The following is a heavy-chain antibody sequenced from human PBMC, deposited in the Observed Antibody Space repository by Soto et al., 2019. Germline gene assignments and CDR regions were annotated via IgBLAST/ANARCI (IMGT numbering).Heavy chain of an antibody. CDR3: ARARGYSGYDSNAFDI. V-gene: IGHV4-59*01. CDR1: GGSISSYY. D-gene: IGHD5-12*01. CDR2: IYYSGST. J-gene: IGHJ3*02. Sequence: SETLSLTCTVSGGSISSYYWSWIRQPPGKGLEWIGYIYYSGSTNYNPSLKSRATISVDTSKNQFSLKLSSVTAADTAVYYCARARGYSGYDSNAFDIWGQGTMVTVSS.